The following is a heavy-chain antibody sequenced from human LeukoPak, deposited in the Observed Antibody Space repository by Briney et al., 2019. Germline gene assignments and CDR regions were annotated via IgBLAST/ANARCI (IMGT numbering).Heavy chain of an antibody. CDR1: DDSISRSNYY. D-gene: IGHD3-22*01. Sequence: PSETLSLTCTVSDDSISRSNYYWGWIRQPPGKGLEWIGSIYYSGSTYYNPSLKSRVTISVDTSKNQFSLKLSSVTAADTAVYYCARRGYDSSGYYRNYWGQGTLVTVSS. V-gene: IGHV4-39*01. J-gene: IGHJ4*02. CDR3: ARRGYDSSGYYRNY. CDR2: IYYSGST.